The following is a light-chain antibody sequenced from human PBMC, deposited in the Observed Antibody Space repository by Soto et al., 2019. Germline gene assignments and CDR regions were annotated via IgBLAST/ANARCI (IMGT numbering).Light chain of an antibody. CDR1: QSISSY. Sequence: DIELTQSPSSLSASVGDRFTITCRASQSISSYLNWYQQKGGKAPKLLIHGASSLQSGVPLRFSATGSGTDFSLTIMSLQPEDFATYYCQQSYSTLLSFGGGTKVDTK. CDR3: QQSYSTLLS. CDR2: GAS. V-gene: IGKV1-39*01. J-gene: IGKJ4*01.